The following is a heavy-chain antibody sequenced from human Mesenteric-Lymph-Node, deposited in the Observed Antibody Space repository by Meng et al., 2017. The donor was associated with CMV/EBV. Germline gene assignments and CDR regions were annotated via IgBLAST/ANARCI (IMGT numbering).Heavy chain of an antibody. V-gene: IGHV4-59*01. Sequence: SGASSSSYRWIWIRQLPGKGLEWIGYIYYSGSTNYNPSLKSRVTISVDASKKHFSLRLSPLTAADTAVYYCARVLTYGSGSYWFDPWGQGTLVTVSS. D-gene: IGHD3-10*01. CDR3: ARVLTYGSGSYWFDP. CDR1: GASSSSYR. J-gene: IGHJ5*02. CDR2: IYYSGST.